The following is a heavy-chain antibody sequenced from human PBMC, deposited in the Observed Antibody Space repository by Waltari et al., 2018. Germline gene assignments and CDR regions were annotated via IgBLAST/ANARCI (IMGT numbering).Heavy chain of an antibody. CDR2: IYYSGST. CDR3: ARAGATVTRAFDI. J-gene: IGHJ3*02. D-gene: IGHD4-17*01. CDR1: GGSISSYY. Sequence: QVQLQESGPGLVKPSETLSLTCTVSGGSISSYYWSWIRQPPGKGLEWIGYIYYSGSTNYNPSLKSRVTISVDTSKNQFSPKLSSVTAADTAVYYCARAGATVTRAFDIWGQGTMVTVSS. V-gene: IGHV4-59*01.